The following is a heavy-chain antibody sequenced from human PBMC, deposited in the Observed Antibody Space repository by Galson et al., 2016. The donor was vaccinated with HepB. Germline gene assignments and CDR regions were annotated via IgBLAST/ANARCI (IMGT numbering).Heavy chain of an antibody. Sequence: SLRLSCAASGFTFSSYWMHWVRHAPGEGLVWVSRISGDGNITAYADSVKGRFTVSSDNSKNTLYLQLNSLRAEDTAVYHCARVAWRHSLGPLPIWGQGTMVIVSS. V-gene: IGHV3-74*01. CDR3: ARVAWRHSLGPLPI. CDR1: GFTFSSYW. CDR2: ISGDGNIT. J-gene: IGHJ3*02. D-gene: IGHD1-26*01.